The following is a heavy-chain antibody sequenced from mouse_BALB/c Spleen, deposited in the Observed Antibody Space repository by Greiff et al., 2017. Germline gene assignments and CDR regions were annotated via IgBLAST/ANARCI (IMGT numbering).Heavy chain of an antibody. CDR1: GYSFTSYY. CDR3: ARSSGLRPLDYYAMDY. V-gene: IGHV1S135*01. D-gene: IGHD1-2*01. Sequence: VQLQQSGPELMKPGASVKISCKASGYSFTSYYMHWVKQSHGKSLEWIGYIDPFNGGTSYNQKFKGKATLTVDKSSSTAYMHLSSLTSEDSAVYYCARSSGLRPLDYYAMDYWGKGTAVTVSS. CDR2: IDPFNGGT. J-gene: IGHJ4*01.